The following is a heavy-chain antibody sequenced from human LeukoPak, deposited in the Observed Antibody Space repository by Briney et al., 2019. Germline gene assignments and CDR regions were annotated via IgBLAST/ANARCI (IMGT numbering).Heavy chain of an antibody. CDR1: GYSISSGHY. V-gene: IGHV4-38-2*01. CDR3: ARGGDYNPGYFDY. J-gene: IGHJ4*02. Sequence: SETLSLTCAVSGYSISSGHYWGWIRQPPGKGLEWIGTMYHGGSTFRNPSLKSRVTISIDTSKNQFSLRLSSVTAADTAVYYCARGGDYNPGYFDYWGQGTLVTVSS. D-gene: IGHD3-10*01. CDR2: MYHGGST.